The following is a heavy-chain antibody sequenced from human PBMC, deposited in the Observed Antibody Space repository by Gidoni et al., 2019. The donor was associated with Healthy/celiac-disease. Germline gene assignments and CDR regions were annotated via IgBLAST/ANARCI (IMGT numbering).Heavy chain of an antibody. CDR3: ARGVDSSGYYYYYYGMDV. V-gene: IGHV2-70*01. J-gene: IGHJ6*02. D-gene: IGHD3-22*01. CDR2: IDWDDDK. Sequence: QVTLRESGPALVKPTQTLTLTCTFSGFSLSTSGMCVSWIRQPPGKALEWLALIDWDDDKYYSTSLKTRLTISKDTSKNQVVLTMTNMDPVDTATYYCARGVDSSGYYYYYYGMDVWGQGTTVTVSS. CDR1: GFSLSTSGMC.